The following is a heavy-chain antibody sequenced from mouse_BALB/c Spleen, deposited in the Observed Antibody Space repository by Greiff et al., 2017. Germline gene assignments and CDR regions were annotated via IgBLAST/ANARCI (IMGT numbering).Heavy chain of an antibody. CDR1: GYTFSSYW. CDR3: ASGVDYAMDY. Sequence: VQLQQSGAELMKPGASVKISCKATGYTFSSYWIEWVKQRPGHGLEWIGDIYPGGGYTNYNEKFKGKATLTADTSSSTAYMQLSSLTSEDSAVYFCASGVDYAMDYWGQGTSVTVSS. V-gene: IGHV1-63*02. J-gene: IGHJ4*01. D-gene: IGHD1-1*01. CDR2: IYPGGGYT.